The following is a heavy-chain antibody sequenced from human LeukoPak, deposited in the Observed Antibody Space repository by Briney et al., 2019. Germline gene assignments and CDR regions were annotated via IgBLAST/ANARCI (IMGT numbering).Heavy chain of an antibody. V-gene: IGHV3-7*01. Sequence: GGSLRLSCAASGFTFSNAWMTWARQAPGKGLEWVANINQDGSEKYYVDSVKGRFTISRDNGKNSLYLQMNSLRAEDTAVYYCTRGYCGYTSCSPPPDSWGQGTLVTVSS. CDR3: TRGYCGYTSCSPPPDS. CDR2: INQDGSEK. J-gene: IGHJ4*02. CDR1: GFTFSNAW. D-gene: IGHD2-21*01.